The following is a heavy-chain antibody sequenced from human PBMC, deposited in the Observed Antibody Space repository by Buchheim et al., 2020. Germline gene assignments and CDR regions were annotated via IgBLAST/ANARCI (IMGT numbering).Heavy chain of an antibody. CDR3: ARVQRQGVVFTCYYYGMDV. CDR2: ISYDGSNK. J-gene: IGHJ6*02. CDR1: GFIFSNYT. Sequence: VQLVESGGGVVQPGRSLRLSCAASGFIFSNYTMNWVRQAPGKGLEWVAVISYDGSNKHYGDSVKGRFTISRYTSKHTLYLQMNSLRAEDTAVYYCARVQRQGVVFTCYYYGMDVWGQGTT. V-gene: IGHV3-30-3*01. D-gene: IGHD3-3*01.